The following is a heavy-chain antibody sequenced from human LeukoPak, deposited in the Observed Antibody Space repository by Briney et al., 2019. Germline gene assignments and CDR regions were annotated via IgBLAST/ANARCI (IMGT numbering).Heavy chain of an antibody. CDR3: AKKSGAPANFDY. D-gene: IGHD6-13*01. J-gene: IGHJ4*02. CDR2: VSGDGDST. Sequence: GGFLRLSCAASGFTFDEHPMHWVRQGPGKGLEWVALVSGDGDSTSYADSVKGRFTISRDNSKNSVFLQMNSLRTEDTALYYCAKKSGAPANFDYWGQGTLVTVSS. V-gene: IGHV3-43*02. CDR1: GFTFDEHP.